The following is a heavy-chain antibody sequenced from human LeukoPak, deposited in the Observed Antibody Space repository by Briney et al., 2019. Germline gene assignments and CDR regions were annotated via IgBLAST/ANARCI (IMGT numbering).Heavy chain of an antibody. CDR3: AREGEYYDFWSGYPLDFYGLDV. J-gene: IGHJ6*02. CDR1: GFTFTSYW. CDR2: INQDGSEK. D-gene: IGHD3-3*01. V-gene: IGHV3-7*05. Sequence: GGSLRLSCAASGFTFTSYWMSWVRQAPGKGLEWVANINQDGSEKYYVDSVKGRFTISRDNAKNSLYLQMNSLRAEDTAVYYCAREGEYYDFWSGYPLDFYGLDVWGQGTTVTVSS.